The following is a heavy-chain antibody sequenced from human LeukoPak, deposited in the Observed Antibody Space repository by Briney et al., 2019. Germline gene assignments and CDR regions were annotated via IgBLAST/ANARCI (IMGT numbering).Heavy chain of an antibody. Sequence: GGSLRLSCAASGFTLNNYVMSWVRQAPGKGLEWVSSVSGTGDSTYYADSVKGRFTISRDNFKNRLYLQMNSLRDDDTAVYYCAKASREYSSTWYYWGQGTLVTVSS. V-gene: IGHV3-23*01. J-gene: IGHJ4*02. D-gene: IGHD6-13*01. CDR2: VSGTGDST. CDR1: GFTLNNYV. CDR3: AKASREYSSTWYY.